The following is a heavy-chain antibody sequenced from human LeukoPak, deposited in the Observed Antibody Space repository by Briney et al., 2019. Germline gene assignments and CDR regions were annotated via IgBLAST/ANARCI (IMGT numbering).Heavy chain of an antibody. CDR2: ISSSGSTI. Sequence: GGSLRLSCAASGVTFSSYEMNWVRQAPGKGQDWDSYISSSGSTIYYADSVKGRFTISRDNAKNSLYLQMNSLRVEDTAVYYCAREARRYSGSYGYYYGMDVWGQGTTVTVSS. CDR1: GVTFSSYE. D-gene: IGHD1-26*01. CDR3: AREARRYSGSYGYYYGMDV. J-gene: IGHJ6*02. V-gene: IGHV3-48*03.